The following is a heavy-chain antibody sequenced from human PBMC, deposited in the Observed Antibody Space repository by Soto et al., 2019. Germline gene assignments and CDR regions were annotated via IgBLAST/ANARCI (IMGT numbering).Heavy chain of an antibody. V-gene: IGHV3-7*03. CDR3: ARAKYSNAWYSFDL. CDR1: GFTFSGYW. CDR2: IKHDGSVQ. D-gene: IGHD4-4*01. J-gene: IGHJ4*02. Sequence: GSLRLSCEASGFTFSGYWMSWVRQAPGKRLGWVADIKHDGSVQYYVDSVKGRFTISRDNAKKLLFLQMNGLRAEDTALYYCARAKYSNAWYSFDLWGQGNLVTVSS.